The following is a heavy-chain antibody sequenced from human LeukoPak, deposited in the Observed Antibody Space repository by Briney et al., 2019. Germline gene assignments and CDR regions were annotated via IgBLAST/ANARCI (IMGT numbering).Heavy chain of an antibody. V-gene: IGHV4-4*07. D-gene: IGHD3-10*01. CDR3: ARDMADYYYYYRDV. Sequence: SETLSLTCTVYGGSISGYYWSWIRQPAGKGLEWIGRIYTSGSTNCNPSLKSRVTMSVDTSKNQFSLKLSSVTAADTAVYYCARDMADYYYYYRDVWGKGITVTVSS. CDR2: IYTSGST. J-gene: IGHJ6*03. CDR1: GGSISGYY.